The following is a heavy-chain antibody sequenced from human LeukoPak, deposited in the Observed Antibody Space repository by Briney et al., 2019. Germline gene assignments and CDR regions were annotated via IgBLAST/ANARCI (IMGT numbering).Heavy chain of an antibody. V-gene: IGHV4-59*12. Sequence: SETLSLTCAVYGGSFSGYYWSWIRQPPGKGLEWIGYIYYSGSTSYNPSLKSRVTISVDTSKNQFSLKLSSVTAADTAVYYCARGRDVVVPAAILHFDYWGQGTLVTVSS. J-gene: IGHJ4*02. D-gene: IGHD2-2*02. CDR2: IYYSGST. CDR1: GGSFSGYY. CDR3: ARGRDVVVPAAILHFDY.